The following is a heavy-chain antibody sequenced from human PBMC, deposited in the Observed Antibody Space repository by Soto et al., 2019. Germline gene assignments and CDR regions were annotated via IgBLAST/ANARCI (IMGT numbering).Heavy chain of an antibody. CDR3: AKDDPGDFYSYYGLDV. Sequence: PGGSLRLSCAVSGFTFSDYYMSWIRQAPGKGLEWVSAITGSGTNTYYADSVKGRFTISTDKSTNTLYLQMSSLRAEDTAIYYCAKDDPGDFYSYYGLDVWGQGTTVTVSS. CDR2: ITGSGTNT. CDR1: GFTFSDYY. D-gene: IGHD2-21*02. V-gene: IGHV3-23*01. J-gene: IGHJ6*02.